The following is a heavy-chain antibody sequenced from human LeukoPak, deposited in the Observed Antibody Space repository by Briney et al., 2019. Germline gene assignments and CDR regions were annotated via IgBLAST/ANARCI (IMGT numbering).Heavy chain of an antibody. CDR1: GFTFSSYG. CDR2: ISYDGSNK. Sequence: PGGSLRLSCAASGFTFSSYGMHWVRQAPGKGLEWVAVISYDGSNKYYADSVKGRFTISRDNSKNTLYLQMNSLRAEDTAVYYCAKLTAGTRDDYWGQGTLVTVSS. J-gene: IGHJ4*02. CDR3: AKLTAGTRDDY. V-gene: IGHV3-30*18. D-gene: IGHD6-19*01.